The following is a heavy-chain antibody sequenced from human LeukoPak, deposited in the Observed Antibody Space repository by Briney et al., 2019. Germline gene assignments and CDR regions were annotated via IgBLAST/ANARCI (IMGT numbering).Heavy chain of an antibody. D-gene: IGHD5-12*01. J-gene: IGHJ4*02. CDR3: AKVGGYSGYDSGYGDYGPNDY. V-gene: IGHV3-30*18. CDR1: GFTFSSFA. Sequence: GGSLRLSCAASGFTFSSFAMSWVRQAPGKGLEWVAVISYDGSNKYYADSVKGRFTISRDNSKNTLYLQMNSLRAEDTAVYYCAKVGGYSGYDSGYGDYGPNDYWGQGTLVTVSS. CDR2: ISYDGSNK.